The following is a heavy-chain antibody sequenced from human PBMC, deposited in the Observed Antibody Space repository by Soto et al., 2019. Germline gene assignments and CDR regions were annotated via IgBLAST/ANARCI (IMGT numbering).Heavy chain of an antibody. CDR2: ISSNGGST. CDR3: VKGPSYSRAGYYGMDV. D-gene: IGHD6-13*01. J-gene: IGHJ6*02. CDR1: GFTFSSYA. V-gene: IGHV3-64D*06. Sequence: GGSLRLSCSASGFTFSSYAMHWVRQAPGKGLEYVSAISSNGGSTYYADSVKGRFTISRDNSKNTLYLQMSSLRAEDTAVYYCVKGPSYSRAGYYGMDVWGQGTTVTVSS.